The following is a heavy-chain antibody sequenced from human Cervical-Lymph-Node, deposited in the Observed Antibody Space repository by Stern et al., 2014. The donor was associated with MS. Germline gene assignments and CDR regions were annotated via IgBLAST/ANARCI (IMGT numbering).Heavy chain of an antibody. Sequence: EVQLVESGGGLVKPGGSLRLSCAASGFTFSSYSFNWVRQAPGKVLEWVSSISSDSTYISYADSVKGRFTISRDNAKNSLYLQMNSLRAEDTAVYYCARTTSRLPDHWGQGTLVTVSS. CDR1: GFTFSSYS. D-gene: IGHD2-2*01. J-gene: IGHJ4*02. V-gene: IGHV3-21*01. CDR3: ARTTSRLPDH. CDR2: ISSDSTYI.